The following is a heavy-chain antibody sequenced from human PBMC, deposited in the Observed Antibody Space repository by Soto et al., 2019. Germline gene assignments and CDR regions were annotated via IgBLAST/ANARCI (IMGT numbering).Heavy chain of an antibody. CDR2: INSHSTIM. V-gene: IGHV3-48*03. CDR1: GFSFDSSE. Sequence: EAQLVESGGGLVRPGGSLRLSCAASGFSFDSSEMNWVRQAPGKGLEWLSYINSHSTIMYYADSVKGRFTTSRDNANNSLYLQMNSLRAEDTAIYYCARDTVFDPWGQGTLVTVSS. J-gene: IGHJ5*02. CDR3: ARDTVFDP.